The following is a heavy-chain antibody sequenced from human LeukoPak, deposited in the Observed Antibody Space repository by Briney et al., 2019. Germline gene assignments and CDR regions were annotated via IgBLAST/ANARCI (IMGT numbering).Heavy chain of an antibody. Sequence: GGSLRLSCAASGFTFSSYSMNWVRQTPGRGLEWVSSITTSSSYIYYADSVKGRFTISRDNSKNTLYLQMNSLRAEDTAVYYCAKGGIAAHLHFFDYWGQGTLVTVSS. D-gene: IGHD6-13*01. CDR3: AKGGIAAHLHFFDY. CDR1: GFTFSSYS. J-gene: IGHJ4*02. V-gene: IGHV3-21*04. CDR2: ITTSSSYI.